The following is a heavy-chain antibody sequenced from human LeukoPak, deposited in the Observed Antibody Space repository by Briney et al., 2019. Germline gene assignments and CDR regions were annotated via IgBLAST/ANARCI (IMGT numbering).Heavy chain of an antibody. CDR1: GGSISSSSYY. J-gene: IGHJ4*02. Sequence: SETLSLTCTVSGGSISSSSYYWGWIRQPPGKGLEWIGGIYYSGSTYYNPSLKSRVTISVDTSKNQFSLKLSSVTAADTAVYYCASYPFFDWLTDYFDYWGQGTLVTVSS. CDR2: IYYSGST. V-gene: IGHV4-39*07. D-gene: IGHD3-9*01. CDR3: ASYPFFDWLTDYFDY.